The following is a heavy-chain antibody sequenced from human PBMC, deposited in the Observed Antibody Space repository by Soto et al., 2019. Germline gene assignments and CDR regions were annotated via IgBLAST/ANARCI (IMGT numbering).Heavy chain of an antibody. CDR2: MSPGGNSQ. V-gene: IGHV3-30-3*01. Sequence: GGSLRLSGAAPGFNFNIHALHWIRQAPCEGLEWVAVMSPGGNSQYYADSVKGRFTISRDTSKSTLYLQMTSLRPEDTAVYYCASRAAFYYDTSRYSGQGTLVPFSS. CDR3: ASRAAFYYDTSRY. J-gene: IGHJ4*02. D-gene: IGHD3-22*01. CDR1: GFNFNIHA.